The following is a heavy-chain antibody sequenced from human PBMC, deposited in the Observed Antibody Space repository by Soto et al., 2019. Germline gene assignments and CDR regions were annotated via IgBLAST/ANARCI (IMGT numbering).Heavy chain of an antibody. D-gene: IGHD1-1*01. Sequence: GGSLRLSCAASGFTFNNYGMHWVRQAPGKGLEWVAITSYDGSTTYYADSVKGRFTISRDNSKNTLYLQMNSLRVEDTAVYYCAKGGLLTRMYYFDYWGQGTPVTVS. CDR2: TSYDGSTT. CDR3: AKGGLLTRMYYFDY. CDR1: GFTFNNYG. V-gene: IGHV3-30*18. J-gene: IGHJ4*02.